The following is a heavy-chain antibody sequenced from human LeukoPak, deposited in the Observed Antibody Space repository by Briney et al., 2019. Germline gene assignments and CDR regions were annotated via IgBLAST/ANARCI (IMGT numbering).Heavy chain of an antibody. CDR3: ARPLTYYDILTGYYEVGYFDY. D-gene: IGHD3-9*01. CDR2: IYYSGST. Sequence: PSETLSLTCTVSGGSISSSSYYWGWIRQPPGKGLEWIGSIYYSGSTYYNPSPKSRGTIPVDTSKNQSSLKLSSVTAADTAVYYGARPLTYYDILTGYYEVGYFDYWGQGTLVTVSS. CDR1: GGSISSSSYY. V-gene: IGHV4-39*01. J-gene: IGHJ4*02.